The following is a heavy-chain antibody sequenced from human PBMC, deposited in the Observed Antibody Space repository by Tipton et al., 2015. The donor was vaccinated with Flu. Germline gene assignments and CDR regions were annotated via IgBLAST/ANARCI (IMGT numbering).Heavy chain of an antibody. CDR1: GGSMSSYY. J-gene: IGHJ4*02. Sequence: TLSLTCTVSGGSMSSYYWAWIRQPAGKGLEWIGRMYTSGSTKYNPSLESRVTMSVDTSNNHFSLKLSSVTAADTAVYYCAREGRREQLALDYWGQGTLVTVSS. CDR2: MYTSGST. D-gene: IGHD1-26*01. CDR3: AREGRREQLALDY. V-gene: IGHV4-4*07.